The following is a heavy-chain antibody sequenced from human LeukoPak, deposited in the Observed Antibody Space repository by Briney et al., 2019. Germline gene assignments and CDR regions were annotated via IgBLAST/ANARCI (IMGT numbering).Heavy chain of an antibody. D-gene: IGHD3-22*01. CDR2: IYYSGST. V-gene: IGHV4-31*03. Sequence: SQTLSLTCTVSGGSISSGGYSWSWIRQHPGKGLEWIGYIYYSGSTYYNPSLKSRVTISVDTSKNQFSLKLSSVTAADTAVYYCVRGGHYYDSSGYYGFDYWGQGTLVTVSS. CDR3: VRGGHYYDSSGYYGFDY. CDR1: GGSISSGGYS. J-gene: IGHJ4*02.